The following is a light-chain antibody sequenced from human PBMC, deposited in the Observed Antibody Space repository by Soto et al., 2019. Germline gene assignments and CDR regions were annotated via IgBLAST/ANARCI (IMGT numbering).Light chain of an antibody. V-gene: IGLV2-23*02. J-gene: IGLJ3*02. Sequence: QSALTQPASVSGSPGQSITISCSGTSSDVGSYNLVSWYQQLPGKAPKLIIYEVNERPSGISDRFSGSKSGNTASLTISWLQGGDGAVYYCFSYVGSSILMFGGGTKLTVL. CDR3: FSYVGSSILM. CDR1: SSDVGSYNL. CDR2: EVN.